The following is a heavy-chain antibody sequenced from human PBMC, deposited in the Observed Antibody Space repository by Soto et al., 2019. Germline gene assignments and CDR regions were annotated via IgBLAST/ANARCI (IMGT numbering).Heavy chain of an antibody. D-gene: IGHD3-22*01. CDR1: GGTFSRHA. CDR3: ARGLGYDSSDYYYAY. J-gene: IGHJ4*02. Sequence: QVQLVQSGAEVRKPGSSVKVSCKASGGTFSRHAISWVRQAPGQGLEWMGGIIPIFGTANHAQKFQGRVTITADESTSTAYMELSSLRSEDTAIYYCARGLGYDSSDYYYAYWGQGTLIIVSS. V-gene: IGHV1-69*01. CDR2: IIPIFGTA.